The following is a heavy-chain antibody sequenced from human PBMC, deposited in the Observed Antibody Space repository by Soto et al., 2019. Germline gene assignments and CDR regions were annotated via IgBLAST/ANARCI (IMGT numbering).Heavy chain of an antibody. V-gene: IGHV2-5*01. CDR2: VFWHDDK. CDR3: ARAYTYDFDY. CDR1: GFSFGVSGVG. D-gene: IGHD5-18*01. Sequence: QITLKESGPPLVKPTQPLTLTCTFSGFSFGVSGVGVGWIRQPPGKALEWLALVFWHDDKRYNPSLRSRLTITKDAPKNQVVLTMTNMDPLDTATYFCARAYTYDFDYWGQGTLVSVSS. J-gene: IGHJ4*02.